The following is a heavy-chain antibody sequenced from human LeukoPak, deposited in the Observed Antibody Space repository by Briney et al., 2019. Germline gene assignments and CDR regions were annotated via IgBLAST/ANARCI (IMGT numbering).Heavy chain of an antibody. Sequence: SETLSLTCTVSGGSISSYYWSWIRQPPGKGLEWIGYIYTSGSTNYNPSLKSRVTISVDTSKNQFSLKLSSVTAAATAVYYCARWIAAAGYNWFDPWGQGTLVTVSS. V-gene: IGHV4-4*09. CDR1: GGSISSYY. CDR2: IYTSGST. J-gene: IGHJ5*02. D-gene: IGHD6-13*01. CDR3: ARWIAAAGYNWFDP.